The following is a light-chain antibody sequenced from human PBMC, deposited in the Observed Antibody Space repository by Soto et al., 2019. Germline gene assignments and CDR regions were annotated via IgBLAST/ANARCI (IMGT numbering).Light chain of an antibody. J-gene: IGKJ5*01. CDR2: GAS. V-gene: IGKV3-15*01. CDR3: QQYEKWPPAIT. CDR1: QPLNNN. Sequence: EIVMTQSPATLSVSPGDRATLSCRAGQPLNNNVAWYQHKPGQAPRLLIYGASTRATGISARFSGSGSGTELTLTISSLQSEDFAVYYCQQYEKWPPAITFGQGTRLEIX.